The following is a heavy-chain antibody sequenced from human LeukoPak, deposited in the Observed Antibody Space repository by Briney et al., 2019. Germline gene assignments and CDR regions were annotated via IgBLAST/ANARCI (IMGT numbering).Heavy chain of an antibody. CDR2: IIPIFGTA. CDR3: ARSTHRLEYSSPPGWY. Sequence: SVKVSCKASGGTFSSYAISWVRQAPGQGLEWMGVIIPIFGTANYAQKLQGRVTMTTDTSTSTAYMELRSLRSDDTAVYYCARSTHRLEYSSPPGWYWGQGTLVTVSS. J-gene: IGHJ4*02. CDR1: GGTFSSYA. D-gene: IGHD6-6*01. V-gene: IGHV1-69*05.